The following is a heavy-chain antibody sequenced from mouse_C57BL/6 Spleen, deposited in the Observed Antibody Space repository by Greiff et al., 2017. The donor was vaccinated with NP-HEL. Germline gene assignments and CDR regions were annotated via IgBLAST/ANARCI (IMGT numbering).Heavy chain of an antibody. Sequence: EVQRVESVAELVRPGASVKLSCTASGFNIKNTYMHWVKQRPEQGLEWIGRIDPANGNTKYAPKFQGKATITADTSSNTAYLQLSSLTSEDTAIYYCARSGYGSSPWFAYWGQGTLVTVSA. CDR2: IDPANGNT. D-gene: IGHD1-1*01. J-gene: IGHJ3*01. V-gene: IGHV14-3*01. CDR1: GFNIKNTY. CDR3: ARSGYGSSPWFAY.